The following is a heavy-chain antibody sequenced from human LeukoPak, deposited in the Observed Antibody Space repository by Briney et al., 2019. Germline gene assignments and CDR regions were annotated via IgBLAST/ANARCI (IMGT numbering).Heavy chain of an antibody. CDR2: ITSSSTYI. CDR1: GFTFSNYN. D-gene: IGHD3-10*02. Sequence: KAGGSLRLSCAASGFTFSNYNMNWVRQAPGKGLERVSSITSSSTYIYYADSVKGRFTISRDNAKNSLYLQMNSLRAEDTAVYYCAELGITMIGGVWGKGTTVTISS. V-gene: IGHV3-21*01. J-gene: IGHJ6*04. CDR3: AELGITMIGGV.